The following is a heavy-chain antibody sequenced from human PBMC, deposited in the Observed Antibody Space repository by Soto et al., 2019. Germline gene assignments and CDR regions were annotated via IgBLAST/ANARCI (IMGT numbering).Heavy chain of an antibody. J-gene: IGHJ4*02. V-gene: IGHV3-23*01. D-gene: IGHD3-10*01. CDR3: AKMAWFGDPPGGDY. CDR1: GFTFSNYA. CDR2: ISGSGGTT. Sequence: GGSLRLSCGASGFTFSNYAMSWVRQAPGKGLEWVAAISGSGGTTYYADSVKGRFTISRDNSKNTLYLQMNSLRAGDTALYFCAKMAWFGDPPGGDYWGQGTLVTVSS.